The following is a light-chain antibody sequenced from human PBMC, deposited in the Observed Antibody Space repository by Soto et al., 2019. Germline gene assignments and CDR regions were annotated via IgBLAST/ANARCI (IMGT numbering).Light chain of an antibody. CDR3: QELNSYPRT. CDR2: GAS. V-gene: IGKV1-9*01. J-gene: IGKJ1*01. Sequence: IQLTKSPSFLSSSIGDRVTITCRASQGISTYLAWYQQKPGKAPKNLIYGASTLQSGVPSRFSGGGSGTEFTLTISSLQPEDFATYYCQELNSYPRTFGQGTKVDIK. CDR1: QGISTY.